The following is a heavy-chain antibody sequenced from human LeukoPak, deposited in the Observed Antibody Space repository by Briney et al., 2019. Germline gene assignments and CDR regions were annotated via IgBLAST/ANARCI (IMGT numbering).Heavy chain of an antibody. J-gene: IGHJ4*02. CDR2: IYYSGST. D-gene: IGHD3-10*01. Sequence: SETLSLTCTVSGGSFSSYYWSWIRQPPGKGLEWIGYIYYSGSTNYNPSLKSRVTISVDTSKNQFSLKLSSVTAADTAVYYCAGGDRPPQWFGEFPPYFDYWGQGTLVTVSS. CDR3: AGGDRPPQWFGEFPPYFDY. CDR1: GGSFSSYY. V-gene: IGHV4-59*08.